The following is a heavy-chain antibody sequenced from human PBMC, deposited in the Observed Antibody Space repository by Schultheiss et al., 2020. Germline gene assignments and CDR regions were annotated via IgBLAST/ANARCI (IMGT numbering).Heavy chain of an antibody. CDR2: ISSSSSTI. V-gene: IGHV3-48*02. J-gene: IGHJ4*02. CDR1: GFTFDDYG. Sequence: GGSLRLSCAASGFTFDDYGMNWVRQAPGKGLEWVSYISSSSSTIYYADSVKGRFTISRDNAKNSLYLQMNSLRDEDTAVYYCAKDYRAYEPTTFEFWGQGTLVTVSS. CDR3: AKDYRAYEPTTFEF. D-gene: IGHD5-12*01.